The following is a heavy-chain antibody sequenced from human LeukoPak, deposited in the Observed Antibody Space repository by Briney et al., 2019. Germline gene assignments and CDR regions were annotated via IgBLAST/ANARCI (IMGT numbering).Heavy chain of an antibody. CDR3: ARDQGVTTPSGYYYYGMDV. Sequence: GASVKVSCKASGYTFTSYAMNWVRQVPGQGLEWMGWINTNTGNPTYAQGFTGRFVFSLDTSVSTAYLQISSLKAEDTAVYYCARDQGVTTPSGYYYYGMDVWGQGTTVTVSS. CDR1: GYTFTSYA. D-gene: IGHD4-17*01. V-gene: IGHV7-4-1*02. J-gene: IGHJ6*02. CDR2: INTNTGNP.